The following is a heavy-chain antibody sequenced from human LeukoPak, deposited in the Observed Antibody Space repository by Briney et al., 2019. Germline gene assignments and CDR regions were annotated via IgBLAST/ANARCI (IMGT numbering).Heavy chain of an antibody. D-gene: IGHD5-12*01. V-gene: IGHV3-23*01. CDR1: GFTFSNYA. CDR2: ISGSGTST. J-gene: IGHJ4*02. CDR3: AKLYNGYESKPDY. Sequence: GGSLRLSCAASGFTFSNYAMSWVRQAPGKGLEWVSGISGSGTSTYYADSVKGRFTISRDNSKNTLYLQMNSLRAEDTAVYYCAKLYNGYESKPDYWGQGTLVTVSS.